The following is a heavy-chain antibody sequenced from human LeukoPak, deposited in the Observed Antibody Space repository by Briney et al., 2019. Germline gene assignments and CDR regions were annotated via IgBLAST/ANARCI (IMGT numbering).Heavy chain of an antibody. D-gene: IGHD6-19*01. CDR2: INPNSGGT. V-gene: IGHV1-2*06. Sequence: GASVNVSCTASGGTFSSYAISWVGQAPGQGLEWMGRINPNSGGTNYAQKFQGRVTMTRDTSISTAYMELSRLRSDDTAVYYCARGLGSSGWSPNYGMDVWGQGTTVTVSS. CDR3: ARGLGSSGWSPNYGMDV. CDR1: GGTFSSYA. J-gene: IGHJ6*02.